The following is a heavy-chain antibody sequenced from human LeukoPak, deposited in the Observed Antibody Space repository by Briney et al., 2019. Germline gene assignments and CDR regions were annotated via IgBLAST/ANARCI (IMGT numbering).Heavy chain of an antibody. V-gene: IGHV4-59*08. Sequence: PSETLSLTCSVSGGSISSYYWSWIRQPPGKGLEWIGYIYYSGTTNYNPSLKSRVTVSVGTSKNQFSLKLTSVTAADAAVYYCARHTDSSGWYRAWFDPWGQGTLVTVSS. CDR1: GGSISSYY. CDR2: IYYSGTT. D-gene: IGHD6-19*01. J-gene: IGHJ5*02. CDR3: ARHTDSSGWYRAWFDP.